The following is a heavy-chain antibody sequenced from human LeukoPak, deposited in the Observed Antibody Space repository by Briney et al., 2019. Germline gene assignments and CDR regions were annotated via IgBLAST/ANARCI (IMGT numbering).Heavy chain of an antibody. CDR1: GGSISSSSYY. Sequence: SETLSLTCTVSGGSISSSSYYWGWIHQPPGKGLEWIGSIYYSGSTYYNPSLKSRVTISVDTSKNQFSLKLSSVTAADTAVYYCARHRYSSSWYQQGWFDPWGQGTLVTVSS. J-gene: IGHJ5*02. V-gene: IGHV4-39*01. CDR2: IYYSGST. D-gene: IGHD6-13*01. CDR3: ARHRYSSSWYQQGWFDP.